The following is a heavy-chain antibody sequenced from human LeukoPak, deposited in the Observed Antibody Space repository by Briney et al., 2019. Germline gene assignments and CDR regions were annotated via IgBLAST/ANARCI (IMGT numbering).Heavy chain of an antibody. Sequence: PSETLSLTSADSGDSICYTNLSWMRQPPGKGLEWIGYIHYSGSTNYNPSLKSRVTMSVDTSKNQFSLKLSSVTAADTAVYYCARRGFFDYLVEGSLVTVSS. D-gene: IGHD3-10*01. J-gene: IGHJ4*02. CDR3: ARRGFFDY. CDR1: GDSICYTN. V-gene: IGHV4-59*01. CDR2: IHYSGST.